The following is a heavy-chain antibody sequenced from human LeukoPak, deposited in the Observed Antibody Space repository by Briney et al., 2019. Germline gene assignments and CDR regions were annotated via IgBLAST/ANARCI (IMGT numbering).Heavy chain of an antibody. Sequence: PTGGSLRLSCAASGFTLNIYAMSWVRLAPGKGLQWVASMCGSAGCTFYADSMKGRFTISRDNSKNTLYLQMNSLRAEDTAIYYCVRDRPNYHEIDGHYYNRDGDHWGQGTLVTVSS. CDR1: GFTLNIYA. D-gene: IGHD1-14*01. CDR2: MCGSAGCT. CDR3: VRDRPNYHEIDGHYYNRDGDH. J-gene: IGHJ5*02. V-gene: IGHV3-23*01.